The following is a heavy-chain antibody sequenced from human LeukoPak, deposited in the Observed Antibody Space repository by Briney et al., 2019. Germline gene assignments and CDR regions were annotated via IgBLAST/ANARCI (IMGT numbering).Heavy chain of an antibody. CDR1: GYIFTDYY. CDR3: ARDKIGDGAYFDY. V-gene: IGHV1-2*02. Sequence: ASVNVSCKASGYIFTDYYMHGVRQAPRQGLEWRGWINPNNVGTNYAQKFKGRVTVTRDTSISTTYMELTRLRSDATAVYYCARDKIGDGAYFDYWGQGTLVTVSS. CDR2: INPNNVGT. J-gene: IGHJ4*02. D-gene: IGHD2/OR15-2a*01.